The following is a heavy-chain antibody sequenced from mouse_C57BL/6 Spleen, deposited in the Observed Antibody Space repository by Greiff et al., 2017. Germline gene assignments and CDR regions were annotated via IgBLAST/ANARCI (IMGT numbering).Heavy chain of an antibody. V-gene: IGHV1-52*01. J-gene: IGHJ4*01. CDR2: IDPSASET. CDR3: AREITTVVSAMDY. Sequence: QVQLQQPGAELVRPGSSVKLSCKASGYTFTSYWMHWVKQRPIQGLEWIGNIDPSASETHYMQKFKDKATLTVDKSSSTAYMQLSSLTSEDSAVYYCAREITTVVSAMDYWGQGTSVTVSS. D-gene: IGHD1-1*01. CDR1: GYTFTSYW.